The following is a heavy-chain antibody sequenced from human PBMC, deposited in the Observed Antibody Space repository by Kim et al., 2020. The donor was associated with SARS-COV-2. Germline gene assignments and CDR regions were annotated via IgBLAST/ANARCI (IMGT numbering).Heavy chain of an antibody. D-gene: IGHD5-12*01. V-gene: IGHV3-7*01. CDR3: ARDTYRFFDF. CDR1: GFTFNTYW. CDR2: INEDGSHK. J-gene: IGHJ4*02. Sequence: GGSLRLSCATSGFTFNTYWMTWVRQAPGKGLEWVANINEDGSHKYYVESVKGRFTISRDNAKHSLYLQMNSLRAEDTAVYYCARDTYRFFDFWGQGTPVTVSS.